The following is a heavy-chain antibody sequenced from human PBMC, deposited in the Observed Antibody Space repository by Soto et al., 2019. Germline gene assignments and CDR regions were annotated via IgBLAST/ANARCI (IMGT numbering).Heavy chain of an antibody. V-gene: IGHV4-59*08. CDR1: GGSISSYY. CDR2: IYYSGST. D-gene: IGHD2-15*01. J-gene: IGHJ4*02. Sequence: PSETLSLTCTVSGGSISSYYWSWIRQPPGKGLEWIGYIYYSGSTNYNPSLKSRVTISVDTSKNQFSLKLSSVTAADTAVYYCARWEVHCIGGSCYSDLDYWGQGTLVTVSS. CDR3: ARWEVHCIGGSCYSDLDY.